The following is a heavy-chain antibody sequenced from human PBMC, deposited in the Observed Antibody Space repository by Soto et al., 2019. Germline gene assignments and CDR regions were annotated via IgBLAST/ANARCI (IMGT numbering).Heavy chain of an antibody. CDR3: ATGYSYGTRGFGYYYYYMDV. J-gene: IGHJ6*03. D-gene: IGHD5-18*01. V-gene: IGHV1-8*01. CDR1: GYTFTSYD. CDR2: MNPNSGNT. Sequence: ASVKVSCKASGYTFTSYDINWVRQATGQGLEWMGWMNPNSGNTGYAQKFQGGVTMTRNTSISTAYMELSSLRSEDTAVYYCATGYSYGTRGFGYYYYYMDVWGKGTTVTVSS.